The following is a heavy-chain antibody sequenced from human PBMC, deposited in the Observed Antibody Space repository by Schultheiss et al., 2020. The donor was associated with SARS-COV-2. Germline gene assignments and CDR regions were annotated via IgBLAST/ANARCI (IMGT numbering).Heavy chain of an antibody. V-gene: IGHV3-48*03. CDR3: ARAPGTPGQLDNWYFDL. D-gene: IGHD6-6*01. Sequence: GESLKISCAASGFTFSSYEMNWVRQAPGKGLEWVSYISSSGSTIYYADSVKGRFTISRDNAKNSLYLQMNSLRAEDTAVYYCARAPGTPGQLDNWYFDLWGRGTLVTVSS. CDR1: GFTFSSYE. CDR2: ISSSGSTI. J-gene: IGHJ2*01.